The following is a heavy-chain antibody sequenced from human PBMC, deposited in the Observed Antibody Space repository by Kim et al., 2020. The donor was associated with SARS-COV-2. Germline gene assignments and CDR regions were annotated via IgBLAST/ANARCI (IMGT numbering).Heavy chain of an antibody. D-gene: IGHD3-16*02. CDR3: ARGLGVWGSYRWGFDY. V-gene: IGHV1-46*01. Sequence: KFRGRVPMTRDTSTSTVYMELSSLRSEDTAVYYCARGLGVWGSYRWGFDYWGQGTLVTVSS. J-gene: IGHJ4*02.